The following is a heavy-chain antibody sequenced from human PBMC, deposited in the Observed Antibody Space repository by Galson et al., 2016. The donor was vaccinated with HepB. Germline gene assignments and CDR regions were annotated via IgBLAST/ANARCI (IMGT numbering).Heavy chain of an antibody. Sequence: QVQLQESGPGLVKPSATLSLTCTVSGALISTSGYYWSCIRQHPGKGLEWLGYIYDKWRNYYNPSLQHRVTISLNTPKNQFSLKLSSVTAADTAVYYCARVRRYCSGTDCPYYFEYWGQGNLVTVSS. D-gene: IGHD2-2*01. J-gene: IGHJ4*02. CDR3: ARVRRYCSGTDCPYYFEY. CDR2: IYDKWRN. CDR1: GALISTSGYY. V-gene: IGHV4-30-4*08.